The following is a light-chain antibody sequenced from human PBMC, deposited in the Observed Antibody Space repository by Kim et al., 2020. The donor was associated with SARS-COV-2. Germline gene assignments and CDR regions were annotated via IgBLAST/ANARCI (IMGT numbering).Light chain of an antibody. CDR1: SSNIGSNY. J-gene: IGLJ2*01. CDR3: AAWDDSLSGPL. V-gene: IGLV1-47*01. CDR2: RNN. Sequence: GQRVTISCSGSSSNIGSNYVYWYQQLPGTAPKLLIYRNNQRPSGDPDRFSGSKSGTSASLAISGLRSEDEADYYCAAWDDSLSGPLFGGGTKLTVL.